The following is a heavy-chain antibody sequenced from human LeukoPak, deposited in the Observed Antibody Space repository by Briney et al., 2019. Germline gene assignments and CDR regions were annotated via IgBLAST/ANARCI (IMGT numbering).Heavy chain of an antibody. J-gene: IGHJ3*02. CDR2: IYHSGST. CDR1: GGSISSGGHY. D-gene: IGHD6-6*01. Sequence: SETLSLTCTVSGGSISSGGHYWGWIRQPPGKGLEWIGYIYHSGSTYYNPSLKSRVTISVDRSKNQFSLKLSSVTAADTAVYYCARAGVHDAFDIWGQGTMVTV. V-gene: IGHV4-30-2*01. CDR3: ARAGVHDAFDI.